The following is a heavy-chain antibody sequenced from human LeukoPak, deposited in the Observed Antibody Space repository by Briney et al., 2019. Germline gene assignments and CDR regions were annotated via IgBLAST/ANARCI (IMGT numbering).Heavy chain of an antibody. CDR2: ISGSGGST. CDR3: AKDLRTYCGGDCYLFDY. Sequence: GGSLRLSCAASGFTFSSYAMSWVRQAPGKGLEWVSAISGSGGSTYYADSVKGRFTISRDNSKNTLYLQMNSLRAEDTAVYYCAKDLRTYCGGDCYLFDYWGQGILVTVSS. V-gene: IGHV3-23*01. CDR1: GFTFSSYA. D-gene: IGHD2-21*02. J-gene: IGHJ4*02.